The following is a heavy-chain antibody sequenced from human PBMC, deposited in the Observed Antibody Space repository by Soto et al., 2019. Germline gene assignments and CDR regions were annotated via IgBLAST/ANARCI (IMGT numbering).Heavy chain of an antibody. D-gene: IGHD2-2*01. Sequence: LRLSCAASGFTFSSYKMHMVRHVPGKEVDWVSYISSSGSTIYYAYSVKGRFTISRDNAKNSLYLQMNSLRAEDTAVYYCARDGHHCSSTSCYSDYYYYYGMDVWGQGTTVTVSS. J-gene: IGHJ6*02. CDR1: GFTFSSYK. V-gene: IGHV3-48*03. CDR2: ISSSGSTI. CDR3: ARDGHHCSSTSCYSDYYYYYGMDV.